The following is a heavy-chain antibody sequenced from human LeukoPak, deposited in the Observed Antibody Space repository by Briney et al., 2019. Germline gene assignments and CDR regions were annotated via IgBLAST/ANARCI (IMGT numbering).Heavy chain of an antibody. J-gene: IGHJ6*02. CDR1: GGTFTSYG. CDR2: ISAYNGNT. CDR3: ARESAPYCSSTSCSSYYYYYGMDV. Sequence: ASVKVSCKASGGTFTSYGISWVRQAPGQGLEWMGWISAYNGNTNYAQKLQGRVTMTTDTSTSTAYMELRSLRSDDTAVYYCARESAPYCSSTSCSSYYYYYGMDVWGQGTTVTVSS. V-gene: IGHV1-18*01. D-gene: IGHD2-2*01.